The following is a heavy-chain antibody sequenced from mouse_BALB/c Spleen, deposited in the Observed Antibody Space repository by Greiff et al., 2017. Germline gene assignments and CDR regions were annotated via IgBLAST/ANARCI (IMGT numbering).Heavy chain of an antibody. J-gene: IGHJ3*01. D-gene: IGHD2-3*01. V-gene: IGHV5-4*02. CDR2: ISDGGSYT. CDR1: GFTFSDYY. Sequence: EVKLVESGGGLVKPGGSLKLSCAASGFTFSDYYMYWVRQTPEKRLEWVATISDGGSYTYYPDSVKGRFTISRDNAKNNLYLQMSSLKSEDTAMYYCARGGDGYPAWFAYWGQGTLVTVSA. CDR3: ARGGDGYPAWFAY.